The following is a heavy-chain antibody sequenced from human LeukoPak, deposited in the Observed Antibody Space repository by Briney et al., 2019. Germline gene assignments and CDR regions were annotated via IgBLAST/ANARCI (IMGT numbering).Heavy chain of an antibody. V-gene: IGHV1-2*02. Sequence: ASVKVSCKASGYTFTGYYIHWVRQAPGRGLEWMGWIIPNSGGTNYAQKFQGRVTMTRDKSISTAYMDLSSLRSDDTAVYYCARGLGVVTWNWFDPWGQGTLVTVSS. D-gene: IGHD2-2*01. J-gene: IGHJ5*02. CDR3: ARGLGVVTWNWFDP. CDR2: IIPNSGGT. CDR1: GYTFTGYY.